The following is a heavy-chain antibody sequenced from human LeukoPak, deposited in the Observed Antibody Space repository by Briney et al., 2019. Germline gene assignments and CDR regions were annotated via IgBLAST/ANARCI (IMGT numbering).Heavy chain of an antibody. CDR3: ARQDSDILTGYHRGELYWYFDL. CDR1: GFTCYSYG. CDR2: TSCSGGST. V-gene: IGHV3-23*01. D-gene: IGHD3-9*01. Sequence: GGTLRLYCAASGFTCYSYGMSWVPQAPGKGLEWVLATSCSGGSTYYAVSVKGRFTISRDNSKNTLYLQMNSLRAEDTAVYYGARQDSDILTGYHRGELYWYFDLWGRGTLVTVSS. J-gene: IGHJ2*01.